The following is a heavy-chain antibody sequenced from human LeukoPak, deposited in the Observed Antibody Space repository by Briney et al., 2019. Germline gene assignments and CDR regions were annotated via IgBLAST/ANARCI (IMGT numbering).Heavy chain of an antibody. CDR3: TRESIYCSSSSCYSPYGLGV. Sequence: GGSLRLSCAASGFTFSSYAMSWVRYAPGKGLECVSVLRDTCGSTYYATSAKSRFTISRDNPKNTLFLQMNSMRDDDTAIYYCTRESIYCSSSSCYSPYGLGVWGQGTTVTVSS. J-gene: IGHJ6*02. D-gene: IGHD2-2*02. V-gene: IGHV3-23*01. CDR1: GFTFSSYA. CDR2: LRDTCGST.